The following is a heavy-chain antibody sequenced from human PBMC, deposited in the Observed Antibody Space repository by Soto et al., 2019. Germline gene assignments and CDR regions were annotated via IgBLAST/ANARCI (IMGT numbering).Heavy chain of an antibody. CDR1: GYTFTSYG. CDR2: ISAYNGNT. Sequence: QVQLVQSGAEVKKPGASVKVSCKASGYTFTSYGISWVRQAPGQGLEWMGWISAYNGNTNYAQKLQGRVTMTTDTATSTADMELRSRRSDDTAVYYCARRAARRYWFDPWGQGTLVTVSS. D-gene: IGHD6-6*01. CDR3: ARRAARRYWFDP. V-gene: IGHV1-18*01. J-gene: IGHJ5*02.